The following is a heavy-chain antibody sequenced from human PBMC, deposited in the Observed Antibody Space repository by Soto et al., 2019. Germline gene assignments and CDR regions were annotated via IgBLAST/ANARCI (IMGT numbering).Heavy chain of an antibody. J-gene: IGHJ4*02. D-gene: IGHD3-10*01. CDR1: GGSFSGYF. CDR2: IGHSGST. Sequence: SETLSLTCAVFGGSFSGYFWSWVRQPPGRGLDWIGEIGHSGSTNYNPSLKSRVTISIDTSKNQFSLKLSSVTAADTAVYYCARGRHFYGIDYWGQGALVTVSS. CDR3: ARGRHFYGIDY. V-gene: IGHV4-34*01.